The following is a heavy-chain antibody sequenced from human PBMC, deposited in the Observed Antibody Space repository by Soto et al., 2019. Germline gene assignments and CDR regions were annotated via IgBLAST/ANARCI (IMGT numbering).Heavy chain of an antibody. CDR3: ARGPGKMVYAIDGWFDP. CDR1: GGSISSGGYY. Sequence: QVQLQESGPGLVKPSQTLSLTCTVSGGSISSGGYYWSWIRQHPGKGLEWIGYIYYSGSTYYNPSRKSRVTISVDTSKNQFSLKLSSVTAADTAVYYCARGPGKMVYAIDGWFDPWGQGTLVTVSS. J-gene: IGHJ5*02. D-gene: IGHD2-8*01. V-gene: IGHV4-31*03. CDR2: IYYSGST.